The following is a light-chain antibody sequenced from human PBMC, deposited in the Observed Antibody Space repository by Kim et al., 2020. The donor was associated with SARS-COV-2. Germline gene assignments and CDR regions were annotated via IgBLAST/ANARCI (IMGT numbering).Light chain of an antibody. Sequence: QSALTQPASVSGSPGQSITISCTGTGSNYVSWYQQHPGKAPKLMIYDVSNRPSGVSNRFSGSKSGNTASLTISGLQAEDEADYYCSSFSSSGPVVFGGGTQLTVL. CDR1: GSNY. J-gene: IGLJ2*01. CDR3: SSFSSSGPVV. CDR2: DVS. V-gene: IGLV2-14*03.